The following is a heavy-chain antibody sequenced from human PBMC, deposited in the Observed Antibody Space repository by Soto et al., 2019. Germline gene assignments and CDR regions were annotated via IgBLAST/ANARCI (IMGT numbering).Heavy chain of an antibody. Sequence: ASVKVSCKVSGYTLTELSMHWVRQAPGKGLEWMGGFDPEDGETIYAQKFQGRVTMTEDTSTDTAYMELSSLRSEDTAVYYCARDDRYCSGGSCYSSPYYFDYWGQGTLVTVSS. CDR1: GYTLTELS. CDR3: ARDDRYCSGGSCYSSPYYFDY. D-gene: IGHD2-15*01. CDR2: FDPEDGET. J-gene: IGHJ4*02. V-gene: IGHV1-24*01.